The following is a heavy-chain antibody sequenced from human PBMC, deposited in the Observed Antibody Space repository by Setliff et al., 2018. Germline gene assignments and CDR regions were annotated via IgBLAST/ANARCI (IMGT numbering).Heavy chain of an antibody. D-gene: IGHD5-18*01. CDR2: IAWDDDK. CDR1: GFSLSTAGIS. V-gene: IGHV2-70*17. J-gene: IGHJ3*01. Sequence: GPTLVNPTQTLTLTCTVSGFSLSTAGISITWVRQPTGKALEWLGHIAWDDDKVYDTSLKTRLAISKDTSENQVVLTMTDMDPVDTGTYYCARMNAWNTASRNAFDVWGQGAVVTVSS. CDR3: ARMNAWNTASRNAFDV.